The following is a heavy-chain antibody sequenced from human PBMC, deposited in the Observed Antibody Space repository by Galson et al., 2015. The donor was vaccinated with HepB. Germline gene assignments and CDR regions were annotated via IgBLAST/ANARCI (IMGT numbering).Heavy chain of an antibody. CDR1: GFTASSNY. D-gene: IGHD1-26*01. J-gene: IGHJ4*02. V-gene: IGHV3-53*01. Sequence: ALRLSCEASGFTASSNYMTWVRQAPGKGLDWVSVIYSDGSTNYTDSVKGRFTISRDNSKNTLYLHMNSLRAEDTAVYFCARGPYSGSYYGFDYRGQGTLVTVSS. CDR3: ARGPYSGSYYGFDY. CDR2: IYSDGST.